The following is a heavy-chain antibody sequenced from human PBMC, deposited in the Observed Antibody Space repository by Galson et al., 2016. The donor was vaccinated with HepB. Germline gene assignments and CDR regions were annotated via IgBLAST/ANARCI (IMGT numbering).Heavy chain of an antibody. J-gene: IGHJ5*02. D-gene: IGHD3-9*01. CDR2: TYYRSKWYY. CDR3: ARSYEFHDILTGAITTTINWFGP. V-gene: IGHV6-1*01. Sequence: CAISGDSVSSNSAAWNWIRQSPSRGLEWLGRTYYRSKWYYDYAASLKSRITIKPDTSKNQFSLQLNSVTPEDTAVYYCARSYEFHDILTGAITTTINWFGPWGQGTLVTVSS. CDR1: GDSVSSNSAA.